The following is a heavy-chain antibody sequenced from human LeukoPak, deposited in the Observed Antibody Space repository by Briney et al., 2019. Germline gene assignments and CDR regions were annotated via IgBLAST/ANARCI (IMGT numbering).Heavy chain of an antibody. D-gene: IGHD6-13*01. CDR1: GGSFSGYY. CDR3: SRQYSSSYYSDY. J-gene: IGHJ4*02. Sequence: SETLSLTCTVYGGSFSGYYWSWIRQSPGKGLEWIGEINHRGSTSYNPSLKSRVTISLDTSKNQFSPKLSSVTAADTAMYYCSRQYSSSYYSDYWGQGTLVTVSS. V-gene: IGHV4-34*01. CDR2: INHRGST.